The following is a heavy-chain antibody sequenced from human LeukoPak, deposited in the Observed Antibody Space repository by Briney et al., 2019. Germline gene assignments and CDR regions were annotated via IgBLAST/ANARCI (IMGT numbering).Heavy chain of an antibody. CDR3: ARTRTGKPDF. V-gene: IGHV1-2*02. Sequence: ASVTVSFKASGYTFIVHYIHWVRQAPGQGLEWMGWVNPSSGGTNYAQKFQDRVTMTRDTSINTAYMELSSLRSDDTAVYYCARTRTGKPDFWGQGTLVTVSS. J-gene: IGHJ4*02. CDR2: VNPSSGGT. CDR1: GYTFIVHY. D-gene: IGHD1-14*01.